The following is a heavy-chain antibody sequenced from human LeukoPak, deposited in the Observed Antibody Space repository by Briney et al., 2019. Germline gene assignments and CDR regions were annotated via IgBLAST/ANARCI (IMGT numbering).Heavy chain of an antibody. Sequence: GESLKISFQGSGYPFTTYWIGWVRPMPGKGLEWMGTIYPGDSDTRYSPSFQGQVTISADKSIRTAYLQWSSLKASDTAMYYCARQKSAYDSEFDYWGQGTLVTVSS. CDR1: GYPFTTYW. D-gene: IGHD3-3*01. J-gene: IGHJ4*02. CDR2: IYPGDSDT. CDR3: ARQKSAYDSEFDY. V-gene: IGHV5-51*01.